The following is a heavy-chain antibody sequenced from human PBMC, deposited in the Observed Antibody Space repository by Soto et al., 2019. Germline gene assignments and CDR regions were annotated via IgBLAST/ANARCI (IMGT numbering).Heavy chain of an antibody. CDR2: IYHSGST. CDR3: ARCITMVRGVTPDAFDI. CDR1: GGSISSGGYS. D-gene: IGHD3-10*01. J-gene: IGHJ3*02. Sequence: TLSLTCAVSGGSISSGGYSWSWIRQPPGKGLEWIGYIYHSGSTYYNPSLKSRVTISVDRSKNQFSLKLSSVTAADTAVYYCARCITMVRGVTPDAFDIWGQGTMVTVSS. V-gene: IGHV4-30-2*01.